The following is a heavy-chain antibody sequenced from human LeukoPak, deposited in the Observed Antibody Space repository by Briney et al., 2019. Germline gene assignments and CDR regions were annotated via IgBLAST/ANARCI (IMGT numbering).Heavy chain of an antibody. CDR3: AKDMNSYGSGSSYNPWGPFDS. CDR1: GFTFDNYA. D-gene: IGHD3-10*01. Sequence: GGSLRLSCAASGFTFDNYAMHWVRQAPGKGLEWVSGIAWNSGNTGFAASVKGRFTISRDNAENSLYLQINSLTPEDTAFYFCAKDMNSYGSGSSYNPWGPFDSWGQGTLVTVSS. CDR2: IAWNSGNT. V-gene: IGHV3-9*01. J-gene: IGHJ4*02.